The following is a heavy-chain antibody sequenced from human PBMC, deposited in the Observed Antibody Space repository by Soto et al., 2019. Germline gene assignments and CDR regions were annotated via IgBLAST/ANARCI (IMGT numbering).Heavy chain of an antibody. CDR3: AKDFGAWSAS. CDR2: ISYDGTDK. D-gene: IGHD6-19*01. CDR1: GFAFSTYG. V-gene: IGHV3-30*18. Sequence: QVHLVESGGGVAQPGRSLTISCVGSGFAFSTYGMHWVRQAPAKGLEWVALISYDGTDKYYADSVKGRFSISRDNSKQTLSLQMDSLRPEDTAVYYCAKDFGAWSASWGQGTLVNVSS. J-gene: IGHJ5*02.